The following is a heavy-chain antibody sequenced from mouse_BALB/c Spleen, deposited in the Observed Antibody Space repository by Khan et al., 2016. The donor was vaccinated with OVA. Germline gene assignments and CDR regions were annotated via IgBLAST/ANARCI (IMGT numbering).Heavy chain of an antibody. CDR1: GYTFTSYT. CDR2: INPSNGYT. CDR3: VRDGAYHRNDGWFAY. J-gene: IGHJ3*01. V-gene: IGHV1-4*01. Sequence: VQLQQSGAELARPGASVKMSCKASGYTFTSYTIHWIKKRPGQGLEWIGYINPSNGYTNYNQKFKDKATLTTDKSSTTAYLQLSSLTSDDSAVDNCVRDGAYHRNDGWFAYWGQGTLVTVS. D-gene: IGHD2-14*01.